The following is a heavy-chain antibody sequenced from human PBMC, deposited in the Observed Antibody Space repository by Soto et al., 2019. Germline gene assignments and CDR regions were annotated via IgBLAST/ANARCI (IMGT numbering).Heavy chain of an antibody. CDR1: GYTFTGYY. V-gene: IGHV1-2*04. J-gene: IGHJ6*03. Sequence: QVQLVQSGAEVKKPGASVKVSCKASGYTFTGYYMHWVRQAPGQGLEWMGWINPNSGGTNYAQKFQGWVTMTRDTAISTAYMELSRLRSDDTAVYYCARGPSIPKANYDFWSGYPTDYYYYYYMDVWGKGTTVTVSS. D-gene: IGHD3-3*01. CDR3: ARGPSIPKANYDFWSGYPTDYYYYYYMDV. CDR2: INPNSGGT.